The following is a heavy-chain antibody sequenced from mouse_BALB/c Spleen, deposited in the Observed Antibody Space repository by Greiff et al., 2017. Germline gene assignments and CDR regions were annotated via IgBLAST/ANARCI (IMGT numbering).Heavy chain of an antibody. Sequence: VQLQQSGAELVRPGSSVKISCKASGYAFSSYWMNWVKQRPGQGLEWIGQIYPGDGDTNYNGKFKGKATLTADKSSSTAYMQLSSLTSEDSAVYYCTISKVRRAMDYWGQGTSVTVSS. CDR1: GYAFSSYW. CDR2: IYPGDGDT. J-gene: IGHJ4*01. D-gene: IGHD2-14*01. CDR3: TISKVRRAMDY. V-gene: IGHV1-80*01.